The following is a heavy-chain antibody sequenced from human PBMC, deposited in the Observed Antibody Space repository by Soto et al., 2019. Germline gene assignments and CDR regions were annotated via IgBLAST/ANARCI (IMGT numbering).Heavy chain of an antibody. CDR2: IYYSGST. D-gene: IGHD1-26*01. V-gene: IGHV4-30-2*01. J-gene: IGHJ4*02. CDR1: GGSISSGGYS. CDR3: ARGEYSGSYYER. Sequence: QLQLQEAGSGLVKPSQTLSLTCAVSGGSISSGGYSWSWIRQPPGKGLEWIGYIYYSGSTSYNPSLKSRVTMSVDRSKNQFSLKMSSVTAADTAVYYCARGEYSGSYYERWGQVTLVTVSS.